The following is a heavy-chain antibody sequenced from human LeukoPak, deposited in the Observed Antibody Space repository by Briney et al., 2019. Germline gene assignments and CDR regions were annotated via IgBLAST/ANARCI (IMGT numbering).Heavy chain of an antibody. CDR1: GFTFNNHW. V-gene: IGHV3-74*01. D-gene: IGHD1-20*01. CDR2: INTDGRTT. J-gene: IGHJ4*02. Sequence: GGSLRLSCAASGFTFNNHWMHCVRQAPGKGLVWISRINTDGRTTDYADSVKGRFTISRDNAKNTLYLQMNSLRAEDTAVYYCGRDVNWNQIDYWGQGSLVTVSS. CDR3: GRDVNWNQIDY.